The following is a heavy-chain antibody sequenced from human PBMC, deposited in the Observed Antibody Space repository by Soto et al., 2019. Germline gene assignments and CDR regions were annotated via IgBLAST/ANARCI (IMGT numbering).Heavy chain of an antibody. V-gene: IGHV3-30-3*01. CDR3: ARSLAVARFFSLDY. Sequence: PVGSLRLSCAASGSTFSSYAMHWVRQAPGKGLEWVAVISYDGSNKYYADSVKGRFTISRDNSKNTLYLQMNSLRAEDTAVYYCARSLAVARFFSLDYWGQGTLVTVSS. J-gene: IGHJ4*02. CDR1: GSTFSSYA. CDR2: ISYDGSNK. D-gene: IGHD6-19*01.